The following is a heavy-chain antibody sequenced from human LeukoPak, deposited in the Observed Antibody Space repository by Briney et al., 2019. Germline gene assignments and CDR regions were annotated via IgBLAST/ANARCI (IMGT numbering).Heavy chain of an antibody. Sequence: GGSLRLSCAASGFTFSSYEMNWVRQAPGKGLEWVSYISSSGSTIYYADSVKGRFTISRDNSKNTLYLQMNSLRPEDTAVYYCARDFYGGRYGVDYWGQGTLVTVSS. CDR1: GFTFSSYE. CDR2: ISSSGSTI. D-gene: IGHD1-26*01. J-gene: IGHJ4*02. V-gene: IGHV3-48*03. CDR3: ARDFYGGRYGVDY.